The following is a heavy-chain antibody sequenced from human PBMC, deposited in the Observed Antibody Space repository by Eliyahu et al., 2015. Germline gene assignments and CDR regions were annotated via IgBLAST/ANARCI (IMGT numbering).Heavy chain of an antibody. D-gene: IGHD4-17*01. Sequence: QVQLQESGPGLVKPSETLSLTCTVSGGSISYYYWSWVRQPPGKGLEWIGYIYYSGSTNYNPSLRSRVTISLDTSKNQFSLKLSSVTAADTAVYYCARDGAPYGDYIRPFDSWGQGTLVTVSS. CDR2: IYYSGST. CDR1: GGSISYYY. J-gene: IGHJ4*02. CDR3: ARDGAPYGDYIRPFDS. V-gene: IGHV4-59*01.